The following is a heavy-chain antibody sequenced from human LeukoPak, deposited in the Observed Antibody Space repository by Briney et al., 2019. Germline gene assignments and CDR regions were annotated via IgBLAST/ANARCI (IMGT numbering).Heavy chain of an antibody. D-gene: IGHD6-13*01. Sequence: SETLSLTCTVSGGSISSSSYYWGWIRQPPGKGLEWIGSIYYSGSTYYNPSLKSRVTISVDTSKNQFSLKLSSVTAADTAVYYCARLCVAAAYHDYWGRGTLVTVSS. J-gene: IGHJ4*02. V-gene: IGHV4-39*01. CDR1: GGSISSSSYY. CDR2: IYYSGST. CDR3: ARLCVAAAYHDY.